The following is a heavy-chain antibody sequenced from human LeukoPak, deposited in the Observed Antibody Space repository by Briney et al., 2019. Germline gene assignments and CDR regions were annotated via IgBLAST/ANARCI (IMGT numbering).Heavy chain of an antibody. Sequence: GGSLRLSCAASGFTFSSYAMHWVRQAPGKGLEWVAVISYDGSNKYYADSVKGRFTISRDNSKNTLYLQMNSLRAEDTAVYYCAGWSGPAFSPDDYWGQGTRVTVSS. CDR2: ISYDGSNK. V-gene: IGHV3-30-3*01. CDR3: AGWSGPAFSPDDY. J-gene: IGHJ4*02. CDR1: GFTFSSYA. D-gene: IGHD2-15*01.